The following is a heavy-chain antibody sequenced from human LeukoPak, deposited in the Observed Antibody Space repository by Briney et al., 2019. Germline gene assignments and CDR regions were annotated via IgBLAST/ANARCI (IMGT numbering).Heavy chain of an antibody. J-gene: IGHJ4*02. Sequence: SETLSLTCTVSGGSISSSSYYWGWIRQPPGKGLEWIGSIYYSGSTYYNPSLKSRVTISVDTSKNQFSLKLSSVTAADTAVYYCAREFTGVGGFDYWGQGALVTVSS. CDR2: IYYSGST. D-gene: IGHD2-8*01. CDR1: GGSISSSSYY. CDR3: AREFTGVGGFDY. V-gene: IGHV4-39*07.